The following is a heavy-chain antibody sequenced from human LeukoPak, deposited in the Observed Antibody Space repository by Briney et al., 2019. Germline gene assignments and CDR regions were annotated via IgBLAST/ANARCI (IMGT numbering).Heavy chain of an antibody. V-gene: IGHV1-46*01. CDR3: ARGGRDGYLYYFDY. J-gene: IGHJ4*02. CDR1: GYTFSNYF. Sequence: ASVKVSCKASGYTFSNYFIHWVRQAPGQGLEWMGIINPDGGSTGYAQRFQGRVSMTRDTSTSTVYMELSSLRSEDTAVYYCARGGRDGYLYYFDYWGQGTLVTVSS. CDR2: INPDGGST. D-gene: IGHD5-24*01.